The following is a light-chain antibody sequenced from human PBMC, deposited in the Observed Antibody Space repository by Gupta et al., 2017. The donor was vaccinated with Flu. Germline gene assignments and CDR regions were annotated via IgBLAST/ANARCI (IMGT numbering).Light chain of an antibody. Sequence: TCRASQDSRTSLGWYQQKPGKAHSLLLYAESRLKSGVSSPVSGSGSGTDFNLTINSLQPEDFETYHCQQTNNFPLTFGPGTTVEI. CDR3: QQTNNFPLT. V-gene: IGKV1-12*01. J-gene: IGKJ3*01. CDR1: QDSRTS. CDR2: AES.